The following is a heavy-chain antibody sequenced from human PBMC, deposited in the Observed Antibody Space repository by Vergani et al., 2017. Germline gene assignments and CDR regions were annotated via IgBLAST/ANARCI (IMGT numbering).Heavy chain of an antibody. Sequence: QLHLQESGPGLVKPSETLSLTCTVPGGSITSSSYYWGWIRQPPGKGLEWIGNIFHSGGAYYNPSLKGRVTISVDQSKNQFSLDVTSVTAADTAIYFCARTESFILRYFHWALWGQGTLVTVSS. CDR2: IFHSGGA. CDR1: GGSITSSSYY. D-gene: IGHD3-9*01. J-gene: IGHJ4*02. CDR3: ARTESFILRYFHWAL. V-gene: IGHV4-39*01.